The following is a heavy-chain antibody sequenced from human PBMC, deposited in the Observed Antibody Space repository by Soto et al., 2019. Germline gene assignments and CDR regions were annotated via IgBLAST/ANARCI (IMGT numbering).Heavy chain of an antibody. CDR1: GGTFSTYT. J-gene: IGHJ3*02. CDR3: SLGSWSAETFDI. D-gene: IGHD6-13*01. CDR2: ILPMLDIT. V-gene: IGHV1-69*02. Sequence: QVQLVQSGAEVKKPGSSVKVSCKASGGTFSTYTVVWVRQAPGQGLEWMGRILPMLDITNSAQRFQGRVTMTADKSTSTAYQELTRLRSEDTVVYYCSLGSWSAETFDIWGRGTMVTVSS.